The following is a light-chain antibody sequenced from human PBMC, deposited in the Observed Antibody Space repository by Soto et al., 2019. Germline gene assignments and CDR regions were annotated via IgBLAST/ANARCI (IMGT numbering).Light chain of an antibody. Sequence: EIVFTQSPGTLSLSPGERATLSCRASQSVSSSYLAWYQQKPGQAPRLLIYGASSRATGIPDRFSGSGSGTDFTLTISRLEPEDFAVYYCQQYGGSPPITFGQGTRLEIK. CDR2: GAS. V-gene: IGKV3-20*01. J-gene: IGKJ5*01. CDR1: QSVSSSY. CDR3: QQYGGSPPIT.